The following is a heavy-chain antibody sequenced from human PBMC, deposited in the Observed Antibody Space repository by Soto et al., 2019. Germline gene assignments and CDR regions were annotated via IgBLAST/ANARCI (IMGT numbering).Heavy chain of an antibody. CDR2: INHSGST. Sequence: QVHLQQWGAGLLKPSETLSLTCAVYGGSFSSYYWSWVRQPPGKGLEWIGKINHSGSTNNNPSLKSRVTISVDTSKNQFSLKLSSVTAADTAVYYCARGGKRGYTGSRRNYYYCGMDVWGQGTTVTVSS. J-gene: IGHJ6*02. V-gene: IGHV4-34*01. CDR1: GGSFSSYY. D-gene: IGHD5-12*01. CDR3: ARGGKRGYTGSRRNYYYCGMDV.